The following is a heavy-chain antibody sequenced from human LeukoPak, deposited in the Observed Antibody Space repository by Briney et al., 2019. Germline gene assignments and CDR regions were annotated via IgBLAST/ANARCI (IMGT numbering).Heavy chain of an antibody. J-gene: IGHJ6*02. Sequence: GGSLRLSCAASGFTFSSYGIHWVRQAPGKGLEWVAVISYDGSNKYYADSVKGRFTISRDNSKNTLYLQMNSLRAEDTAVYYCAKRFGWTAGSYYYYGMDVWGQGTTVTVSS. CDR3: AKRFGWTAGSYYYYGMDV. CDR1: GFTFSSYG. CDR2: ISYDGSNK. D-gene: IGHD3-16*01. V-gene: IGHV3-30*18.